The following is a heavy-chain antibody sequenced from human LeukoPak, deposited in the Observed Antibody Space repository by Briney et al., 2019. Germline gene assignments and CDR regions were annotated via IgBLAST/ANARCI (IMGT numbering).Heavy chain of an antibody. Sequence: PSQTLSLTCTVSGGSISSYYWSWIRQPPGKGLEWIGYIYYSGSTNYNPSLKSRVTISVDTSKNQFSLKLSSVTAADTAVYYCARETYSGSYYLGYWGQGTLVTVSS. CDR1: GGSISSYY. CDR2: IYYSGST. J-gene: IGHJ4*02. V-gene: IGHV4-59*01. D-gene: IGHD1-26*01. CDR3: ARETYSGSYYLGY.